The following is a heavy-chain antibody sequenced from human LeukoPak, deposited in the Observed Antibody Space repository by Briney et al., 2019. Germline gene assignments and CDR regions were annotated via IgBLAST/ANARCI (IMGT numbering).Heavy chain of an antibody. V-gene: IGHV1-2*02. Sequence: ASVKVSCKASGYTFTGYYMHWVRQAPGQGLEWMGWINANSGDTKYAQKFQGRVTMTRDTSISTAYMELSRLRSDNTAMYYCAREISGYSDYWGQGTLVTVSS. CDR3: AREISGYSDY. D-gene: IGHD3-22*01. CDR1: GYTFTGYY. J-gene: IGHJ4*02. CDR2: INANSGDT.